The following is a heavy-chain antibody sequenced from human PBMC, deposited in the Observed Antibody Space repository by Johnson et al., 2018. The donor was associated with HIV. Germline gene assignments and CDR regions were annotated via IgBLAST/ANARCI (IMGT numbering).Heavy chain of an antibody. CDR1: GFTFSSYW. Sequence: VQLVESGGGLVQPGGSLRLSCAASGFTFSSYWMYWVPQAPGKGLVWVSRINSDGSSTSYADSVKGRFTISRDNAKNTLYLQMNSLRAEDTAVYYCTTAVGATVISAGAFDIWGQGTMVTVSS. D-gene: IGHD4-17*01. CDR3: TTAVGATVISAGAFDI. V-gene: IGHV3-74*02. CDR2: INSDGSST. J-gene: IGHJ3*02.